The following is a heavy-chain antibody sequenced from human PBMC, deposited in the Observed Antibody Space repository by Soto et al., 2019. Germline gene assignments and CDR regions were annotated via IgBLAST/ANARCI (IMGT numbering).Heavy chain of an antibody. D-gene: IGHD5-18*01. J-gene: IGHJ4*02. CDR2: ISGSGGST. CDR3: AKSGQYSYGSSYFDY. CDR1: GFTFSSYA. Sequence: PGGSLRLSCAASGFTFSSYAMSWVRQAPGKGLEWVSAISGSGGSTYYADSVKGRFTISRDNSKNTLYLQMNSLRAEDTAVYYCAKSGQYSYGSSYFDYWGQGTLVTVSS. V-gene: IGHV3-23*01.